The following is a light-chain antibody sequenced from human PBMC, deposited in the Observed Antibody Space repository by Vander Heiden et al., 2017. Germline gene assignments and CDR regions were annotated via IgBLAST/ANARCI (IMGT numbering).Light chain of an antibody. Sequence: DIQMTQSPSSLSASVGDRVTITCRASQSVSTYLNWYQQKPGKAPKLLIFAASTLQTGVPSRFSGSGSGTYFTLTISSLQPEDFATYYCQQTVSTPGCTFGPGTRVDVK. J-gene: IGKJ3*01. CDR3: QQTVSTPGCT. V-gene: IGKV1-39*01. CDR2: AAS. CDR1: QSVSTY.